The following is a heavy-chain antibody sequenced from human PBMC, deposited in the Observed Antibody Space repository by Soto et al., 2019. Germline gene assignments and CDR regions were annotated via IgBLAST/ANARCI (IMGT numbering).Heavy chain of an antibody. CDR2: IIPIFGTA. J-gene: IGHJ6*02. D-gene: IGHD3-22*01. Sequence: QVQLVQSGAEVKKPGSSVKVYCQASGSTFSSYAISWVRQSTGQGLEWMGVIIPIFGTANYAQKFQGRVTFNADETTTTASMELSSLRYEDTAVYYCARVLHSSGYHQKDYYCYGMDVWGQGTTVTVSS. CDR3: ARVLHSSGYHQKDYYCYGMDV. CDR1: GSTFSSYA. V-gene: IGHV1-69*01.